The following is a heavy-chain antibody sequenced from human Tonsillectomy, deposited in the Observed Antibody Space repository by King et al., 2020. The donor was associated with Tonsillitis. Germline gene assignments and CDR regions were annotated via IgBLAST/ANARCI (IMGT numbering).Heavy chain of an antibody. CDR3: AREPSTDSGYDSPTFDC. J-gene: IGHJ4*02. Sequence: QLVQSGAEVKKPGSSVRVSCKASGDIFSDYAISWVQQAPGQGLEWMGGIIPMFGTSNYTQKFKGRVTLTADESTSTAYMELSSLKSEDTAVYFCAREPSTDSGYDSPTFDCWGQGTLVTVSS. CDR1: GDIFSDYA. D-gene: IGHD5-12*01. V-gene: IGHV1-69*01. CDR2: IIPMFGTS.